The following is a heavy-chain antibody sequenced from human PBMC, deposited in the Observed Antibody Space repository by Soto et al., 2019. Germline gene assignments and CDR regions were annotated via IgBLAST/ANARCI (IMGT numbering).Heavy chain of an antibody. V-gene: IGHV4-61*01. CDR2: IYYTGSS. D-gene: IGHD3-10*02. CDR1: GCSLSSGSYS. CDR3: ARGSVMLGYAMDV. J-gene: IGHJ6*02. Sequence: PSETLSLTCTVSGCSLSSGSYSWSWIPQPPGKRLEWIGYIYYTGSSNYNPSLKSRVTISLDTSKNQFSLMVTSVTAADTAVYYCARGSVMLGYAMDVWGQGTMVTVSS.